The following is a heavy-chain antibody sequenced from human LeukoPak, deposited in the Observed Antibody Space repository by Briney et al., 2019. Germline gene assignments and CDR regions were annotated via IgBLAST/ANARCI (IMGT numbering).Heavy chain of an antibody. V-gene: IGHV4-34*01. CDR1: GGSFSGYY. Sequence: SETLSLTCAVYGGSFSGYYWSWIRQPPGKGLEWIGEINHSGSTNYNPSLTSRVTISVDTSKNQFSLRLSSVTAADTAVYYCARGGGGSSWYYFDYWGQGTLVTVSS. J-gene: IGHJ4*02. CDR2: INHSGST. D-gene: IGHD6-13*01. CDR3: ARGGGGSSWYYFDY.